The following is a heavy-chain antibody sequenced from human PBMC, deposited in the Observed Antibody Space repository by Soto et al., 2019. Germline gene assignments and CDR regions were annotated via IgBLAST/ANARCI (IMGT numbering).Heavy chain of an antibody. CDR3: ATRGDIPSVDY. J-gene: IGHJ4*02. CDR1: GGTFSSYA. Sequence: QVQLVQSGAEVKKPGSSVKVSCKASGGTFSSYAISWVRQAPGQGLEWMGGIIPIFGTANYAQKFQGRVTITADECTSTAYRELSSLRSEDTAVYYCATRGDIPSVDYWGQGTLVTVSS. D-gene: IGHD2-15*01. CDR2: IIPIFGTA. V-gene: IGHV1-69*12.